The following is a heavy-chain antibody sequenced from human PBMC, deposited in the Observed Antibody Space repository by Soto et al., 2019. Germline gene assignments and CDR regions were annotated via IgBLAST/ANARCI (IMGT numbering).Heavy chain of an antibody. J-gene: IGHJ4*02. CDR1: GVTFSSYG. V-gene: IGHV3-30*18. CDR2: ISYDGSNK. D-gene: IGHD1-1*01. CDR3: EKDLEGILDY. Sequence: GGSLRLSCAASGVTFSSYGMHWVRQAPGKGLEWVAVISYDGSNKYYADSVKGRFTISRDNSKNTLYLQMNSLRAEDTAVYYCEKDLEGILDYWGQGTLVTVSS.